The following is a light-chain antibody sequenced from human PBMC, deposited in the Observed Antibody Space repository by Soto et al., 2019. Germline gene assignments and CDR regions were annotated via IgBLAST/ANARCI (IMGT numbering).Light chain of an antibody. V-gene: IGLV2-23*01. J-gene: IGLJ1*01. Sequence: QSVLTQPASVSGSPGQSITISCIGTSSDVGSYNLVSWYQQYSGKAPKLMIYEGTKRPSGVSNRFSRSKSGNTASLTISGLQAEDEADYYCCSYAGSFTFVFGTGTKVTV. CDR1: SSDVGSYNL. CDR3: CSYAGSFTFV. CDR2: EGT.